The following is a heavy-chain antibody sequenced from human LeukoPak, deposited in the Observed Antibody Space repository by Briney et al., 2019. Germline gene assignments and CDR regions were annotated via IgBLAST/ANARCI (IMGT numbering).Heavy chain of an antibody. J-gene: IGHJ5*02. CDR1: GVIISSYA. D-gene: IGHD2/OR15-2a*01. CDR3: AKDRVSPGFNWFDP. V-gene: IGHV3-23*01. Sequence: GGSLRLSCAASGVIISSYAMSWVRQAPGKGLERVSAINGRGDNTYYADFVKGRFTISRDNSKSTVYLQMNSLRTEDTAVYYCAKDRVSPGFNWFDPWGQGTLVTVSS. CDR2: INGRGDNT.